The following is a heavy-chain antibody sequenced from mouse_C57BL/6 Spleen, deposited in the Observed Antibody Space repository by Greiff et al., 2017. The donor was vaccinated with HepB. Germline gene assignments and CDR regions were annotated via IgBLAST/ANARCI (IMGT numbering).Heavy chain of an antibody. CDR2: IDPETGGT. CDR3: RGGNCSWFAY. V-gene: IGHV1-15*01. D-gene: IGHD2-1*01. J-gene: IGHJ3*01. Sequence: QVQLQQSGAELVRPGASVTLSCKASGYTFTDYEMHWVKQTPVHGLEWIGAIDPETGGTAYNQKFKGKAILTADKSSSTAYMELRSLTSEDSAFYYCRGGNCSWFAYWGQGTLVTVSA. CDR1: GYTFTDYE.